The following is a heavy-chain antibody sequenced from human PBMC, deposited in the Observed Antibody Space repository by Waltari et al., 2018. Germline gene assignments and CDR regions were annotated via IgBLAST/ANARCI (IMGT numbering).Heavy chain of an antibody. CDR2: RNPNSGNT. D-gene: IGHD4-17*01. CDR1: GYTFTSYD. J-gene: IGHJ4*02. Sequence: QVQLVQSGAEVKTPGAPVKVSCKASGYTFTSYDINWVRQATGQGLEWMGWRNPNSGNTGYAQKFQGRVTITRNTSISTAYMELSSLRSEDTAVYYCARRNAGYGYGDYDDYWGQGTLVTVSS. V-gene: IGHV1-8*03. CDR3: ARRNAGYGYGDYDDY.